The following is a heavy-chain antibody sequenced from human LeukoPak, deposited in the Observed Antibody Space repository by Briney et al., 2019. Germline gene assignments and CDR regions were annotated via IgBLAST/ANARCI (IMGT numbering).Heavy chain of an antibody. D-gene: IGHD3-22*01. CDR1: GISFSSYW. CDR2: IKYDGTHK. Sequence: GGSLRLSCVASGISFSSYWMAWVRQAPGKGLEWVANIKYDGTHKFYADSVKGRFTISRDNAKNSLFLEMNSLTADDTAVYFCASSHDSSGNDWGQGTQVTVSS. V-gene: IGHV3-7*01. CDR3: ASSHDSSGND. J-gene: IGHJ4*02.